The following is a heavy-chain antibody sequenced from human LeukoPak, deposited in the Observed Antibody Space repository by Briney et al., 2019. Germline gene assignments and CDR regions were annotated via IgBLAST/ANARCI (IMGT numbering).Heavy chain of an antibody. CDR1: GFTFSSYW. CDR3: ARDNWDDADAFDI. Sequence: GGSLRLSCAASGFTFSSYWMSWVRQAPGKGLEWVANIKKDGSEKYYVDSVKGRFTISRDNAKRSLYLQMNSLRAEDTAVYYCARDNWDDADAFDIWGQGTMVTVSS. CDR2: IKKDGSEK. D-gene: IGHD1-20*01. V-gene: IGHV3-7*01. J-gene: IGHJ3*02.